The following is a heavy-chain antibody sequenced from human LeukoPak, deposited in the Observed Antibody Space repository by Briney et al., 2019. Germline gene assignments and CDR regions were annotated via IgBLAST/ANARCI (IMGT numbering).Heavy chain of an antibody. CDR1: GFTFSSYA. D-gene: IGHD1-26*01. CDR3: TTGGWELPFDY. V-gene: IGHV3-15*01. CDR2: IKSKTDGGTT. Sequence: GGSLRLSCAASGFTFSSYAMSWVRQAPGKGLEWVGRIKSKTDGGTTDYAAPVKGRFTISRDDSKNTLYLQMNSLKTEDTAVYYCTTGGWELPFDYWGQGTLVTVSS. J-gene: IGHJ4*02.